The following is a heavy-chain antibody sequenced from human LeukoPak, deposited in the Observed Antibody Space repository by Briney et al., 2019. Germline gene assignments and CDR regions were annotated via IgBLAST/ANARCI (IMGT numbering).Heavy chain of an antibody. V-gene: IGHV1-69*05. CDR3: AREGGYGDYES. J-gene: IGHJ5*02. Sequence: ASVKVSCKASGGTFTSYAISWVRQAPGQGLEWMGGIIPIFGTANYAQKFQGRVTITTDESTSTAYMELSSLRSEDAAVYYCAREGGYGDYESWGQGTLVTVSS. CDR2: IIPIFGTA. D-gene: IGHD4-17*01. CDR1: GGTFTSYA.